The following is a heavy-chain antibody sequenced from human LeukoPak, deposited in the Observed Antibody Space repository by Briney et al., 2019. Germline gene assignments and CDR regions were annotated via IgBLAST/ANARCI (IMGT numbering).Heavy chain of an antibody. J-gene: IGHJ4*02. CDR2: ISWNSGSI. V-gene: IGHV3-9*01. D-gene: IGHD3-22*01. CDR1: GFTFDDYA. Sequence: GGSLRLSCAASGFTFDDYAMHWVRQAPGKGLEWVSGISWNSGSIGYADSVKGRFTISRDNAKNSLYLQVNSLRAEDTALYYCAKAPGYYYDSGGNFDYWGQGTLVTVSP. CDR3: AKAPGYYYDSGGNFDY.